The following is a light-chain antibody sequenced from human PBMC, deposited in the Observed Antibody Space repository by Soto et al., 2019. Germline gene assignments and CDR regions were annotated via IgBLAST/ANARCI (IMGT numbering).Light chain of an antibody. CDR3: QQYVSSPGT. Sequence: EIVLTQSPGTLSLSPGERATLSCRASQSVSSSYLAWYQQKPGQAPRLLIYGASSRATGIPDRFSGSGSGTDFTLTISRLEPEDFSVYYCQQYVSSPGTFGQGTKAEIK. CDR1: QSVSSSY. J-gene: IGKJ1*01. CDR2: GAS. V-gene: IGKV3-20*01.